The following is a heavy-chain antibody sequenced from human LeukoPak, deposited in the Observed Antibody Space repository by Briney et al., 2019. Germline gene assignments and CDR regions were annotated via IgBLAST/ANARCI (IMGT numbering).Heavy chain of an antibody. CDR3: ARSYSSSSDFDF. CDR2: IYYSGST. CDR1: GGSISSYY. J-gene: IGHJ4*02. Sequence: TETLSLTCTVSGGSISSYYWSWIRQPPGKGLEWIGYIYYSGSTNYNPSLKSRVTISVDTSKNQFSLKLSSVTAADTAVYYCARSYSSSSDFDFWGQGTLVTVSS. D-gene: IGHD6-6*01. V-gene: IGHV4-59*01.